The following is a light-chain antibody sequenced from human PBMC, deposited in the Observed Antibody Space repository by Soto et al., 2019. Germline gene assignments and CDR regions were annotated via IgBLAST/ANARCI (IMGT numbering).Light chain of an antibody. V-gene: IGLV2-8*01. CDR3: ISYAGSNKPA. J-gene: IGLJ2*01. Sequence: ALTQPPSASGSPGQSVAISCSGTSSDVGGYNYVSWYQQHPGKAPKLMIYDVNKRPSGVPDRFSGSKSGNTASLTVSGLQAEDEADYYCISYAGSNKPAFGGGTKVTVL. CDR2: DVN. CDR1: SSDVGGYNY.